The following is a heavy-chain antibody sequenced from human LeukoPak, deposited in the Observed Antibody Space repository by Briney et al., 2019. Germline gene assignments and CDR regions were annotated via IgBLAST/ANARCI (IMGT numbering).Heavy chain of an antibody. D-gene: IGHD3-22*01. V-gene: IGHV1-46*01. CDR1: GFTFSSYG. CDR3: ARRGYYDSSGYSFDY. J-gene: IGHJ4*02. Sequence: PGGSLRLSCAASGFTFSSYGMHWVRQAPGQGLEWMGIINPSGGSTSYAQKFQGRVTMTRDTSTSTVYMELSSLRSEDTAVYYCARRGYYDSSGYSFDYWGQGTLVTVSS. CDR2: INPSGGST.